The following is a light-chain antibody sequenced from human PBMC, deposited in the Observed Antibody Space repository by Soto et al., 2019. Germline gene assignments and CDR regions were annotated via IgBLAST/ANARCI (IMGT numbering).Light chain of an antibody. V-gene: IGKV4-1*01. CDR3: QQYYRAPYT. CDR1: QSLLYTSNSRDY. Sequence: DIVMTQSPDSLAVSLGERATINCKSSQSLLYTSNSRDYLAWYQQRPGQPPKLLLYWATTRESGVPARFSGSGSGKEFALTISSLQAEDVAIYYCQQYYRAPYTFGQGTKLEIK. J-gene: IGKJ2*01. CDR2: WAT.